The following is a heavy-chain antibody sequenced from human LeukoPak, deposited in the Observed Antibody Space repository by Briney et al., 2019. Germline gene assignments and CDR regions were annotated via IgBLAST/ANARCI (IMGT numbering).Heavy chain of an antibody. CDR1: GFTFSSYG. J-gene: IGHJ4*02. D-gene: IGHD3-16*01. Sequence: GGSLRLSCAASGFTFSSYGMHWARQAPGKGLEWVSYISSSSNTMYYGDSVKGRFTISRDNAKNSLYLQMNSLRAEDTALYYCAKDKADEAFGGVIFDYWGQGSLVTVSS. V-gene: IGHV3-48*04. CDR2: ISSSSNTM. CDR3: AKDKADEAFGGVIFDY.